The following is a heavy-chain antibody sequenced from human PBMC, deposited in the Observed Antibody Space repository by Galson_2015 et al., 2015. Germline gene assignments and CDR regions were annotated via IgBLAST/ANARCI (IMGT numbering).Heavy chain of an antibody. J-gene: IGHJ4*02. CDR2: IQSDGNKR. CDR3: ARDGGPATGGLDCHY. Sequence: SLSLSCAASGFTFSLYGMHWVRQAPGKGLEWVAVIQSDGNKRYSTDSVRGRFSISRDNSTNTASLQMESLRVEDTAIYYCARDGGPATGGLDCHYWGQGTRVTVSS. CDR1: GFTFSLYG. V-gene: IGHV3-30*12. D-gene: IGHD2-21*02.